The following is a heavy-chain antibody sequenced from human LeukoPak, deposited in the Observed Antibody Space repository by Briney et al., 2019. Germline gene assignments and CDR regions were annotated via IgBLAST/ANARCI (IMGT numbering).Heavy chain of an antibody. CDR1: GFTFSSYW. CDR3: ASLSHKYYFDY. V-gene: IGHV3-7*01. J-gene: IGHJ4*02. D-gene: IGHD5/OR15-5a*01. CDR2: IKQDGSEK. Sequence: GGPLRLSCAASGFTFSSYWMSWVRQAPGKGLEWVANIKQDGSEKYYVDSVKGRFTISRDNAKNSLYLQMNSLRAEDTAVYYCASLSHKYYFDYWGQGTLVTVSS.